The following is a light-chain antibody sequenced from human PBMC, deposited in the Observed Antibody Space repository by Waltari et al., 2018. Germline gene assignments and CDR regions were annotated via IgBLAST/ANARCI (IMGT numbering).Light chain of an antibody. J-gene: IGKJ2*01. CDR2: GAS. CDR1: QSVYSN. Sequence: EIVMTQSPATLSVSPGERATLSCRASQSVYSNLAWYQQKPGQAPRLRIYGASTRATGIPARFSGSGSGTDFTLTISSLQSEDFAVYYCQQYNTWLSTFGQGTKLEIK. CDR3: QQYNTWLST. V-gene: IGKV3-15*01.